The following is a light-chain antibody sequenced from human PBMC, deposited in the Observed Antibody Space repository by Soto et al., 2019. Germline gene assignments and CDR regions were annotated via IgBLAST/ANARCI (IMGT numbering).Light chain of an antibody. V-gene: IGLV7-43*01. CDR1: TGAVTSGHY. Sequence: QTVVTQEPSLTVSPGGTVTHTCASSTGAVTSGHYPNWFQQQPGQTPRSLIHSTSISHSWTPARFSGSLLGGKAALTLSGVQPEDEAEYYCLLYYGGAQVFGGGTKLTVL. CDR2: STS. J-gene: IGLJ2*01. CDR3: LLYYGGAQV.